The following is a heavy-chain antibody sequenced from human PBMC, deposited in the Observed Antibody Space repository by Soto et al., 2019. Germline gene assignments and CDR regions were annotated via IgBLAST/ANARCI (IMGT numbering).Heavy chain of an antibody. D-gene: IGHD5-12*01. J-gene: IGHJ4*02. V-gene: IGHV3-23*01. CDR1: GFPFISYA. Sequence: PWGSLRLSCAASGFPFISYAIIFFRHTPYKWLEWVAGISGGGNDRYYADFVQGRFTFSRDNSRNILYLQMNSLRADDTAMYFCARSLFMVAPDNEPFDYWGQGTLVTVSS. CDR3: ARSLFMVAPDNEPFDY. CDR2: ISGGGNDR.